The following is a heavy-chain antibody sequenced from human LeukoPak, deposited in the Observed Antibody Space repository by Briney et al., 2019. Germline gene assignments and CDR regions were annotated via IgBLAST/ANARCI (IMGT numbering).Heavy chain of an antibody. V-gene: IGHV3-23*01. Sequence: PAGSLRLSCAASGFTSSSYAMSCVRHAPGKGLEWVSGISGSGGSTHYADSVKDRFTISRDSSKNTLYLQMNSLRAEDTAVYYCAKETVVVVAATPDAFDIWGQGTMVTVSS. J-gene: IGHJ3*02. CDR2: ISGSGGST. CDR3: AKETVVVVAATPDAFDI. D-gene: IGHD2-15*01. CDR1: GFTSSSYA.